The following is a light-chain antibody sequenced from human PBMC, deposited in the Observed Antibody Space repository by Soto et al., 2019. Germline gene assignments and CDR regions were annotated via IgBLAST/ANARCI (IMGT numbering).Light chain of an antibody. Sequence: DIQLTQSPSTLSASVGDRVSITCRASQTVDSWLAWYRQKPGRAPNLLIYKTTTLQSGVPSRFSGSGSGTDFTLTINSLQPDDFATYYCQQYMSYPWTFGQGTRVEIK. V-gene: IGKV1-5*03. CDR1: QTVDSW. CDR2: KTT. CDR3: QQYMSYPWT. J-gene: IGKJ1*01.